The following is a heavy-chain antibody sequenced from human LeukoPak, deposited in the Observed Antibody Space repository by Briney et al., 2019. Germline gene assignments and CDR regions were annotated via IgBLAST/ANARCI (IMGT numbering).Heavy chain of an antibody. Sequence: KTSETLSLTCAVYGGSFSGYYWSWIRQPPGKGLEWIGEINHSGSTNYNPSLKSRVTISVDTSKNHFSLKMGSVTAADTAVYYCARDGDYDFLHDAFDIWGHGTMVTVSS. CDR1: GGSFSGYY. J-gene: IGHJ3*02. CDR2: INHSGST. CDR3: ARDGDYDFLHDAFDI. D-gene: IGHD4-17*01. V-gene: IGHV4-34*01.